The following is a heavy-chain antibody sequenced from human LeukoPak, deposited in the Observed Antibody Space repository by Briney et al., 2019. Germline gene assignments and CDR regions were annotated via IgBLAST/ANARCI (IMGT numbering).Heavy chain of an antibody. CDR1: GFTFSSYS. J-gene: IGHJ6*02. CDR3: AMVVAANPYYYYYGMDV. V-gene: IGHV3-21*01. CDR2: ISSSSSYI. Sequence: GSVRLSCVASGFTFSSYSMNWVRQAPGKGLEWVSSISSSSSYIYYADSVKGRFTISRDNAKNSLYLQMNSLRAEDTAVYYCAMVVAANPYYYYYGMDVWGQGPRSPSP. D-gene: IGHD2-15*01.